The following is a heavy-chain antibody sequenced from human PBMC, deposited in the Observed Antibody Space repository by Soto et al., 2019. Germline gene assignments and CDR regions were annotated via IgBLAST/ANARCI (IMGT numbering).Heavy chain of an antibody. V-gene: IGHV4-31*03. CDR1: GGSMTTGDQY. CDR2: INHRGSL. J-gene: IGHJ6*02. Sequence: SSETLSLTCTVTGGSMTTGDQYWTWIRQRPGEGLEWFGYINHRGSLYYNPSLESRVSMSVDTSKNQFSLNLSSVTAADTAVYYCARELPQRQGRNMDVWGQGTTVTVSS. D-gene: IGHD1-1*01. CDR3: ARELPQRQGRNMDV.